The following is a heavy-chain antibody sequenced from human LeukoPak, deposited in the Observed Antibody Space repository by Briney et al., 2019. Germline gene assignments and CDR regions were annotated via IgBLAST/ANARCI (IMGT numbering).Heavy chain of an antibody. D-gene: IGHD4-17*01. CDR2: IIASGSNT. V-gene: IGHV3-23*01. Sequence: GGSLRLSCAASGFTFSSYAMSWVRQAPGKGLEWVSTIIASGSNTYYADSVKGRFTISRDNSKNTLYLQMNGLRVEDTAIYYCATAFKTQVTTFAYWGQGTLVTVSS. J-gene: IGHJ4*02. CDR3: ATAFKTQVTTFAY. CDR1: GFTFSSYA.